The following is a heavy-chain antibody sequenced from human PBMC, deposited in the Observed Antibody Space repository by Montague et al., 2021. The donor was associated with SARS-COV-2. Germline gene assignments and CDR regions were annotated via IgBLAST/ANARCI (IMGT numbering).Heavy chain of an antibody. CDR3: ARDRFDFGAGRQGTIDF. CDR1: GDSITNHY. J-gene: IGHJ4*02. Sequence: SETLSLTCSVSGDSITNHYWSWIRQPAGKGLEWIGRMHFTGKTNFSPFFSSRLTMSADTSKNQFSLKLTSVTAADTAIYFCARDRFDFGAGRQGTIDFWGQGPLAT. V-gene: IGHV4-4*07. CDR2: MHFTGKT. D-gene: IGHD3-10*01.